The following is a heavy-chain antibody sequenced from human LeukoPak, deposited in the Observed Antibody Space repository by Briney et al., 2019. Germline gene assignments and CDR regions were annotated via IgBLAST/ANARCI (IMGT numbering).Heavy chain of an antibody. CDR1: GFPFSGFA. Sequence: GGSLRLSCAASGFPFSGFAMSWVRQAPGKGLEWVANIKQDGSEKHYVDSVKGRFTISRDNAKNSLYLQMNSLRAEDTAVYYCARDRYFQYWGQGTLLTVSS. CDR2: IKQDGSEK. J-gene: IGHJ1*01. V-gene: IGHV3-7*01. D-gene: IGHD1-14*01. CDR3: ARDRYFQY.